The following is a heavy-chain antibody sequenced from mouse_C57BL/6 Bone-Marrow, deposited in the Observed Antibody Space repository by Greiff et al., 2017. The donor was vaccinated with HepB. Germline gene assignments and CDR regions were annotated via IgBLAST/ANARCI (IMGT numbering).Heavy chain of an antibody. D-gene: IGHD1-1*01. CDR2: ILPGSGST. Sequence: VKLQQSGAELLKPGASVKLSCKATGYTFTGYWIEWVKQRPGHGLEWIGEILPGSGSTNYNEKFKGKAKFTADTSSNTAYMQLSSLTTEDPAIYYCARSITTVVGPFAYWGQGTLFTVSA. J-gene: IGHJ3*01. CDR3: ARSITTVVGPFAY. V-gene: IGHV1-9*01. CDR1: GYTFTGYW.